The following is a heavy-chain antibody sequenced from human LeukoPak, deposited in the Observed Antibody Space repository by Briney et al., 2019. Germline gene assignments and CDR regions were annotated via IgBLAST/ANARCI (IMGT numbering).Heavy chain of an antibody. CDR2: IRYDGGNT. V-gene: IGHV3-30*02. CDR1: GFIFSNYA. Sequence: GGSLRLSCAASGFIFSNYAMQWVRQAPGMGLEWVAFIRYDGGNTYYADSVKGRFTISRDNSKNTLYLQMNSLRAEDTAVYYCAKEPAERDFDYWGQGTLVTVSS. D-gene: IGHD1-1*01. CDR3: AKEPAERDFDY. J-gene: IGHJ4*02.